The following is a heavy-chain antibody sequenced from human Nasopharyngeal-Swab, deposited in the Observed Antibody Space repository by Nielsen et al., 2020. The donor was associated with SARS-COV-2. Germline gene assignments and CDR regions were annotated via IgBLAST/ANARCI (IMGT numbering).Heavy chain of an antibody. CDR1: GFTFSSYG. V-gene: IGHV3-33*01. J-gene: IGHJ6*02. Sequence: GGSLRLSCAASGFTFSSYGMHWVRQAPGKGLEWVAVIWYDGSNKYYADSVKGRFTISRDNSKNTLYLQMNSLRAEDTAVYYCARASIAAAGISNYYYGMDVWGQGTTVTVSS. CDR2: IWYDGSNK. D-gene: IGHD6-13*01. CDR3: ARASIAAAGISNYYYGMDV.